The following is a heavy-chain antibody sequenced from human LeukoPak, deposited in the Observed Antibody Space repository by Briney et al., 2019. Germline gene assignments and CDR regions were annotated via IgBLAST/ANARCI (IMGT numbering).Heavy chain of an antibody. J-gene: IGHJ4*02. D-gene: IGHD3-3*01. Sequence: GESLKISCKGSGYSFTSYWIGWVRQMPGKGLEWMGIIYPGDPDTRYSPSLQGQVTISADKSISTAYLQWSSLEASDTAMYYCARGARGPYYDFWSGYSREDYFDYWGQGTLVTVSS. CDR3: ARGARGPYYDFWSGYSREDYFDY. CDR2: IYPGDPDT. V-gene: IGHV5-51*01. CDR1: GYSFTSYW.